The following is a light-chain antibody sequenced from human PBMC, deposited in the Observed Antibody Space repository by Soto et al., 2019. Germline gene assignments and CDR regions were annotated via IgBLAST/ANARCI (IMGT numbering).Light chain of an antibody. J-gene: IGLJ2*01. CDR1: SSNIGSNT. Sequence: QSVLAQPPSASGTPGQRVTISCSGSSSNIGSNTLNWYQQLPGTAPKLLIYSHNQRPSGVPDRISGSKSGTAASLDISGLQSEDEADYYCAAWNDSLNAVVFGGGTKLTVL. CDR3: AAWNDSLNAVV. CDR2: SHN. V-gene: IGLV1-44*01.